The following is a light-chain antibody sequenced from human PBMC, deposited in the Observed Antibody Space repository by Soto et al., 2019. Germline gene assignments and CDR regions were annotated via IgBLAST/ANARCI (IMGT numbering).Light chain of an antibody. CDR2: DVT. J-gene: IGLJ1*01. CDR3: SSYTRSTIYG. V-gene: IGLV2-14*03. Sequence: QFVLTKPASLFGSPGQSFTISCTGTRRYVPGYHHVSWYQHSPGKAPTLIIYDVTNRPSGVSNRFSGSKSGNTASLTISGLQAEDAADYFCSSYTRSTIYGFGTETKVTVL. CDR1: RRYVPGYHH.